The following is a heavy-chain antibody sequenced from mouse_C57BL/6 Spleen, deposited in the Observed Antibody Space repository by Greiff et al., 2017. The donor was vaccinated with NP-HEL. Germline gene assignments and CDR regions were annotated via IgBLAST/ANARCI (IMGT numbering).Heavy chain of an antibody. CDR2: IRSKSSNYST. V-gene: IGHV10-3*01. Sequence: EVQLVESGGGLVQPKGSLKLSCAASGFTFNTYAMHWVRQAPGKGLEWVARIRSKSSNYSTYYTVSVKDTFTISRDDSQSMLYLQMNNLKTEYTAMYDCANSDWFAYWGQGTLVTVSA. D-gene: IGHD2-12*01. J-gene: IGHJ3*01. CDR3: ANSDWFAY. CDR1: GFTFNTYA.